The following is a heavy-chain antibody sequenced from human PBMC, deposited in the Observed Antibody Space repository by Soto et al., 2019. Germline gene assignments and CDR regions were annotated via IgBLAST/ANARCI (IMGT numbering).Heavy chain of an antibody. J-gene: IGHJ4*02. CDR3: ARNYDSSGYYYVGY. D-gene: IGHD3-22*01. CDR2: ISSSSSTI. Sequence: PGGSLRLSCAASGFTFSSYSMNWVRQAPGKGLEWVSYISSSSSTIYYADSVKGRFTISRDNAKNSLYLQMNSLRDEDTAVYYCARNYDSSGYYYVGYWGQGTLVTVSS. CDR1: GFTFSSYS. V-gene: IGHV3-48*02.